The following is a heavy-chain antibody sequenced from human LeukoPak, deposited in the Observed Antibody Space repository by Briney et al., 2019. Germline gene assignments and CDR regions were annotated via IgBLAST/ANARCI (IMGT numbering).Heavy chain of an antibody. CDR1: GGSISSDTVY. Sequence: SETLSLTCTVSGGSISSDTVYWAWIRQPPGKGLEWIGSVHYTGRTSYNPSLKSRVTMSVDTSKHQFSLKLTSVTAADTAVYYCARDLLGRYFDFWGQGTLVTVSS. D-gene: IGHD1-26*01. CDR2: VHYTGRT. J-gene: IGHJ4*02. CDR3: ARDLLGRYFDF. V-gene: IGHV4-39*07.